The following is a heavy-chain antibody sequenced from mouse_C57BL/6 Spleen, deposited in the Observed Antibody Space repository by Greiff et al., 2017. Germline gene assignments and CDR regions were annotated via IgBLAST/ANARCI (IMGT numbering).Heavy chain of an antibody. CDR3: ARSSSYSPFAY. V-gene: IGHV5-17*01. CDR1: GFTFSDYG. J-gene: IGHJ3*01. Sequence: EVKLMESGGGLVKPGGSLKLSCAASGFTFSDYGMHWVRQAPEKGLEWVAYISSGSSTIYYADTVKGRFTISRDNAKNTLFLQMTSLRSEDTAMYYCARSSSYSPFAYWGQGTLVTVSA. D-gene: IGHD2-10*01. CDR2: ISSGSSTI.